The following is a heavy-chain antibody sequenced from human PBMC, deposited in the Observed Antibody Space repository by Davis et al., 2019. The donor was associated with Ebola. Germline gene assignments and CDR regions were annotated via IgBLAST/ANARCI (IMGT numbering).Heavy chain of an antibody. CDR1: GGSISSYY. Sequence: MPSETLSLTCTVSGGSISSYYWSWIRQPPGKGLEWIGYIYYSGSTNYNPSLKSRVTISVDTSKNQFSLKLSSVTAADTAVYYCARDHTAMVTTWFDPWGQGTLVTVSS. D-gene: IGHD5-18*01. V-gene: IGHV4-4*08. CDR3: ARDHTAMVTTWFDP. CDR2: IYYSGST. J-gene: IGHJ5*02.